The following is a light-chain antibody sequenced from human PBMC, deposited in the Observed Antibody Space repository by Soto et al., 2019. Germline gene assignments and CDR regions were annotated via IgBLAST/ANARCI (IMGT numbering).Light chain of an antibody. V-gene: IGKV1-5*02. CDR1: QGIVGG. Sequence: DIQMTQSPSTLSASVGAKATFLCRPGQGIVGGWAWYQQKPGKAPKLLIYDASSLESGVPSRFSGSGSGTEFTLTISSLQPGDFATYYCQQYHSYSPFTFGPGTKVDIK. J-gene: IGKJ3*01. CDR2: DAS. CDR3: QQYHSYSPFT.